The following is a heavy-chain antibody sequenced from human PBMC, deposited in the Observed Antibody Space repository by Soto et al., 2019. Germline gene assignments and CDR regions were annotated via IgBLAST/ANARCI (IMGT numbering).Heavy chain of an antibody. CDR1: GGSISSYY. CDR2: IYYSGST. V-gene: IGHV4-59*08. J-gene: IGHJ4*02. D-gene: IGHD4-17*01. CDR3: ARRYGGTFDS. Sequence: QVQLQESGPGLVKPSETLSLTCTVSGGSISSYYWSWIRQPPGKGLEWIGYIYYSGSTNYNPALMTRSSIAVDTSKNQCIMKLSSETAAVAAVYYCARRYGGTFDSWDKGTRVTVSS.